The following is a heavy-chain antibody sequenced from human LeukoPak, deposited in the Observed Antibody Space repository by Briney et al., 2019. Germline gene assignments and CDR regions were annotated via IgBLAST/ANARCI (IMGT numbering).Heavy chain of an antibody. Sequence: ASVEVSCKASGYTFTSYYMHWVRQAPGQGLEWMGTINPSGGSTSYAQKFQGRVTMTRDTSTSTVYMELSSLRSEDTAVYYCARADGGSSSTEGYYYYYMDVWGKGTTVTVSS. D-gene: IGHD6-6*01. CDR1: GYTFTSYY. CDR3: ARADGGSSSTEGYYYYYMDV. V-gene: IGHV1-46*03. J-gene: IGHJ6*03. CDR2: INPSGGST.